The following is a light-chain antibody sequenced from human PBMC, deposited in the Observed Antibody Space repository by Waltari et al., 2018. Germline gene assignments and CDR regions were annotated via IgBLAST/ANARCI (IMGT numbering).Light chain of an antibody. CDR2: DAS. Sequence: EIVLTQSPATLSLSPGERATLSCRASQSIISYLAWYQQKPGQAPKLLIYDASNRATGIPARFSGSGSWTDFTLTITSLEPEDFAVYYCQQRSSLPITFGQGTRLDIK. V-gene: IGKV3-11*01. CDR1: QSIISY. CDR3: QQRSSLPIT. J-gene: IGKJ5*01.